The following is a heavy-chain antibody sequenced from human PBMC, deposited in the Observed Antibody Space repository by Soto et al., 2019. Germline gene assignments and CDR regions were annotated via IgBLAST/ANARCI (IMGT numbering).Heavy chain of an antibody. D-gene: IGHD6-6*01. Sequence: QVQLVQSGAEVKKPGSSVKVSCKASGGTFSSYAISWVRQAPGQGLEWMGGIIPIFGTANYAQKFQGRVTITADESTSTAYMELSSLRSEDTAVYYCANIAARPGHQLEEFDPWGQGTLVTVSS. J-gene: IGHJ5*02. CDR3: ANIAARPGHQLEEFDP. V-gene: IGHV1-69*12. CDR1: GGTFSSYA. CDR2: IIPIFGTA.